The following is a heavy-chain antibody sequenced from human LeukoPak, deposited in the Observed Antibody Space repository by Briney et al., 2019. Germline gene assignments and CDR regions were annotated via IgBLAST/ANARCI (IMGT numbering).Heavy chain of an antibody. D-gene: IGHD3-22*01. CDR1: GYTFTGDY. CDR3: ARDYYDSSGYYPSDY. V-gene: IGHV1-2*02. CDR2: INPNSGGT. Sequence: ASVKVSCKASGYTFTGDYMHWVRQAPVQGLECMGWINPNSGGTNYAQKFQGRVTMTRDTSISTAYMELSRLRSDDTAVYYCARDYYDSSGYYPSDYWGQGTLVTVSS. J-gene: IGHJ4*02.